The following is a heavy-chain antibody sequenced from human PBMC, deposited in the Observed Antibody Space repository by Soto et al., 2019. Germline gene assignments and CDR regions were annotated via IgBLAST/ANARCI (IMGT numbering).Heavy chain of an antibody. J-gene: IGHJ4*02. D-gene: IGHD6-19*01. CDR2: IYWDDDK. Sequence: SGPTLVNPTQTLTLTCTFSGFSLSTSGVGVGWIRQPPGKALEWLALIYWDDDKRYSPSLNSRLTITKDTSKNQVVLTMTNMDPVDTATYYCAKDTGYSSGPYYFDYWGQGTLVTVSS. V-gene: IGHV2-5*02. CDR1: GFSLSTSGVG. CDR3: AKDTGYSSGPYYFDY.